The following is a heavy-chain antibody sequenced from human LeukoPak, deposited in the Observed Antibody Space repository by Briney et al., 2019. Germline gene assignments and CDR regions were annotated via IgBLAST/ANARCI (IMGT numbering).Heavy chain of an antibody. Sequence: ASVKVSCKASGYTFTSYYMHWVRQAPGQGLEWMGITNPSGGSTSYAQKFQGRVTMTRDTSTSTVYMELSSLRSEDTAVYYCARDFGPAAIPYYFDYWGQGTLVTVSS. J-gene: IGHJ4*02. V-gene: IGHV1-46*01. CDR2: TNPSGGST. D-gene: IGHD2-2*01. CDR1: GYTFTSYY. CDR3: ARDFGPAAIPYYFDY.